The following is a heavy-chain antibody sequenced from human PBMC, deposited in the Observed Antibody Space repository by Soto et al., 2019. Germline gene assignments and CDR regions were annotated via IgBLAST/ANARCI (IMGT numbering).Heavy chain of an antibody. V-gene: IGHV4-34*01. J-gene: IGHJ5*02. CDR2: INHSGST. CDR3: ARGGYCSGGRCPAGGNCFDP. Sequence: SETLSLTCAVYGGSFSGYYWSWIRQPPGKGLEWIGEINHSGSTNYNPSLKSRVTISVDTSKNQFSLKLSSVTAADTAVYYCARGGYCSGGRCPAGGNCFDPWGQGTLVTVSS. D-gene: IGHD2-15*01. CDR1: GGSFSGYY.